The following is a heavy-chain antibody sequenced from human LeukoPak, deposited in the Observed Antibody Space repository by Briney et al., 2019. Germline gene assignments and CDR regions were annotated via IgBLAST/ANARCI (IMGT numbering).Heavy chain of an antibody. D-gene: IGHD2-15*01. V-gene: IGHV1-69*05. J-gene: IGHJ5*02. Sequence: ASVKVSCKASGGTFSSYAISWVRQAPGQGLEWMGRIIPIFGTANYAQKFQGRVTITTDESTSTAYMELSSLRSEDTAVYYCARDWSCSGGSCYSGDWFDPWGQGTLSPSPQ. CDR3: ARDWSCSGGSCYSGDWFDP. CDR2: IIPIFGTA. CDR1: GGTFSSYA.